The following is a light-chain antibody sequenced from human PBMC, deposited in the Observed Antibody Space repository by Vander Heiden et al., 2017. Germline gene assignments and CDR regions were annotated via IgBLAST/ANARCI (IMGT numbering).Light chain of an antibody. Sequence: DIQMTQSPSCLSASVGDRVSITCRASQGISNSLAWYQQKPGKVPKLLIYAASTLQSGVPSRFRGSGSGTDFTLTISSLQPEDVATYYCQKYNSAPWTFGQGTKVEIK. J-gene: IGKJ1*01. V-gene: IGKV1-27*01. CDR2: AAS. CDR1: QGISNS. CDR3: QKYNSAPWT.